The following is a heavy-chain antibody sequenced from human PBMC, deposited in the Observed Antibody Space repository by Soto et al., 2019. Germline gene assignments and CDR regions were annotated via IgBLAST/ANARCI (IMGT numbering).Heavy chain of an antibody. D-gene: IGHD6-19*01. CDR2: ISGSGGSR. J-gene: IGHJ4*02. Sequence: EVQLLESGGGLVQPGGSLRLSCAASGFTFSSYAMSWVRQAPGKGLEWVSVISGSGGSRYYADSVKGRFTIYRDNSKNTLYLQMNSLSAEDTAVYYCSRRSSGWYFDYWGQGTLVTVSS. CDR3: SRRSSGWYFDY. V-gene: IGHV3-23*01. CDR1: GFTFSSYA.